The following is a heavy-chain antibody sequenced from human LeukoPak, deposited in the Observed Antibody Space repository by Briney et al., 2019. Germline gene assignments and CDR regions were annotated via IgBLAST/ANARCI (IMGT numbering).Heavy chain of an antibody. V-gene: IGHV3-48*04. CDR3: AAGHTVTTPFDY. Sequence: GGSLRLSCAASGFTFSSYWMSWVRQAPGKGLEWVSYISSSGSTIYYADSVKGRFTISRDNAKNSLYLQMNSLRAEDTAVYYCAAGHTVTTPFDYWGQGTLVTVSS. CDR2: ISSSGSTI. D-gene: IGHD4-17*01. J-gene: IGHJ4*02. CDR1: GFTFSSYW.